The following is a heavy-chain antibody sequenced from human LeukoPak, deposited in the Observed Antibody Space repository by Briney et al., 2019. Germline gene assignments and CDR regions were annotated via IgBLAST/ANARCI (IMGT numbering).Heavy chain of an antibody. Sequence: SGPTLVNPTQTLTLTCTFSGFSLSTRGEGVGWIRQPPGKGLEWIGTIYYSGSTYYNPSLKSRVTISLDTSKNQFSLNLSSLTAADTAVYYCARDYRGTYPPGYFDYWGQGTLVTVSS. J-gene: IGHJ4*02. V-gene: IGHV4-39*07. D-gene: IGHD3-16*02. CDR1: GFSLSTRGEG. CDR3: ARDYRGTYPPGYFDY. CDR2: IYYSGST.